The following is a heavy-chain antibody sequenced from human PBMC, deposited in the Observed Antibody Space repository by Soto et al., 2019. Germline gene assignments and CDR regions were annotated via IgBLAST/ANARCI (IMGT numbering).Heavy chain of an antibody. J-gene: IGHJ4*02. D-gene: IGHD5-12*01. V-gene: IGHV4-31*03. CDR3: ARYSGYDLYFDY. CDR1: GGSISSGGYY. CDR2: IYYSGST. Sequence: SETLSLTCTVSGGSISSGGYYWSWIRQHPGKGLEWIGYIYYSGSTYYNPSLKSRVTISVDTSKNQFSLKLSSVTAADTAVYYCARYSGYDLYFDYWGQGTLVTVSS.